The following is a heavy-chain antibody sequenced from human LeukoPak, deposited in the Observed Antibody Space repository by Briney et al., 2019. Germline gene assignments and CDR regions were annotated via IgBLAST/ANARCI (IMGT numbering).Heavy chain of an antibody. CDR1: GGSFSGYY. Sequence: SETLSLTCAVYGGSFSGYYWSWIRQPPGKGLEWIGEINHSGSTNYNPSLKSRATISVDTSKNQFSLKLSSVTAADTAVYYCATSVGATVLDYWGQGTLVTVSS. D-gene: IGHD1-26*01. J-gene: IGHJ4*02. CDR3: ATSVGATVLDY. CDR2: INHSGST. V-gene: IGHV4-34*01.